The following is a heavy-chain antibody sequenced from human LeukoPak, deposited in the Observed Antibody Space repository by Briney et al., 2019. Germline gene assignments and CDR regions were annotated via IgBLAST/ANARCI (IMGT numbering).Heavy chain of an antibody. J-gene: IGHJ3*02. CDR3: ASPMTLVLRGLAGIDAFNI. CDR1: GGSISSYY. D-gene: IGHD3-22*01. Sequence: SETLSLTCTVSGGSISSYYWSWIRQPPGKGLEWIGYIYYSGSTNYNPSLKSRVTISVDTSKNQFSLKLSSATAADTAVYYCASPMTLVLRGLAGIDAFNIWGQGTMVTVSS. CDR2: IYYSGST. V-gene: IGHV4-59*12.